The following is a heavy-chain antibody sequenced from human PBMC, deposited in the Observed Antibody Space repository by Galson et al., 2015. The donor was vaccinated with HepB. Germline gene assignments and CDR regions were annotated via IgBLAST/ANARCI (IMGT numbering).Heavy chain of an antibody. CDR3: ARDLTEWRDYYLRDAFDI. CDR2: IIPILGIA. Sequence: SVKVSCKASGGTFSSYTISWVRQAPGQGLEWMGRIIPILGIANYAQKFQGRVTITADKSTSTAYMELSSLRSEDTAVYYCARDLTEWRDYYLRDAFDIWGQGTMVTVSS. V-gene: IGHV1-69*04. J-gene: IGHJ3*02. D-gene: IGHD3-10*01. CDR1: GGTFSSYT.